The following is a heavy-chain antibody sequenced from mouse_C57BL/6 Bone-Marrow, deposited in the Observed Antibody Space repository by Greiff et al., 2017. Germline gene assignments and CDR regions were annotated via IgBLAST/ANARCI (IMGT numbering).Heavy chain of an antibody. D-gene: IGHD1-1*01. CDR2: IHPNSGST. Sequence: QVQLQQPGAELVKPGASVKLSCKASGYTFTSYWMHWVKQRPGQGLEWIGMIHPNSGSTNYNEKFKSKATLTVDKSSSPAYRQLSSLTSEDSAVYDCARGTTVVARFDYWGQGTTLTVSS. CDR3: ARGTTVVARFDY. V-gene: IGHV1-64*01. J-gene: IGHJ2*01. CDR1: GYTFTSYW.